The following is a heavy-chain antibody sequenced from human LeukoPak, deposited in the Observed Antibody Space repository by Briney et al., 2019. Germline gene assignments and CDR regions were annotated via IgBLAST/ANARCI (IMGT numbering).Heavy chain of an antibody. CDR1: GGTFSSYA. Sequence: ASVTVSFKASGGTFSSYAISWVRQAPGQGLEWMGGIIPIFGTANYAQKFQGRVTITADKSTSTAYMELSSLRSEDTAVYYCARVIAVAGSNWFDPWGQGTLVTVSS. D-gene: IGHD6-19*01. CDR2: IIPIFGTA. J-gene: IGHJ5*02. V-gene: IGHV1-69*06. CDR3: ARVIAVAGSNWFDP.